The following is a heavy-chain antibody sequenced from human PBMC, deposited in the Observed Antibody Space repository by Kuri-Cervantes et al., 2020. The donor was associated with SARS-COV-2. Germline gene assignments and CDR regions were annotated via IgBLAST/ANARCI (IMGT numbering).Heavy chain of an antibody. Sequence: ETLSLTCAASGSDFSLYNMNWVRQAPGKGLEWVSRISRNSNYIDYADSVKGRFIISRDNAKNSLDLQMNSLGPEDTAVYYCVRSFDHWGQGHLVTVSS. CDR1: GSDFSLYN. CDR3: VRSFDH. V-gene: IGHV3-21*01. J-gene: IGHJ4*02. CDR2: ISRNSNYI.